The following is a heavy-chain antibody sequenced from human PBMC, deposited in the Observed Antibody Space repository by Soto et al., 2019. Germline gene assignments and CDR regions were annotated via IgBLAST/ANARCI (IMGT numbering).Heavy chain of an antibody. CDR3: AQDHTSDYEGSGAY. CDR2: ISYDGSNK. V-gene: IGHV3-30*18. J-gene: IGHJ4*02. Sequence: QVQLVESGGGVVQPGGSLRLSCASSGFTFSSYGMHWVRQAPGRGLEWVAVISYDGSNKFYTDSVKGRFTISRDNSKNTLYLQLNSLRAEDTAVYYCAQDHTSDYEGSGAYWCQGTLVTVSS. D-gene: IGHD5-12*01. CDR1: GFTFSSYG.